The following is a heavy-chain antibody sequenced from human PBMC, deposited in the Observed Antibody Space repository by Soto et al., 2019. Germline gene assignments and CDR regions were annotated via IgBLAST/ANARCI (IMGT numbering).Heavy chain of an antibody. V-gene: IGHV3-64D*06. CDR1: GFIFNSYA. J-gene: IGHJ4*02. Sequence: PGGSLRLSCSASGFIFNSYAMHWVRQAPGKGLEYVSAISSNGAITHYADSVKGRFTISRDNSKNTLSLQMSSLRAEDTAVYYCVKGIAAAVGYYFGYWGQGTLGTVS. CDR2: ISSNGAIT. D-gene: IGHD6-13*01. CDR3: VKGIAAAVGYYFGY.